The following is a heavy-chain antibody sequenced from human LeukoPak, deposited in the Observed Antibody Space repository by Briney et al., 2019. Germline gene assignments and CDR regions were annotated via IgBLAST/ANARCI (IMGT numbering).Heavy chain of an antibody. V-gene: IGHV3-23*01. Sequence: PGGSLRLSCAASGFTFSSYAMSWVRQAPGKGLEGVSAISGSGSSTYYADSVKGRFTISRDNSKNTLYLQMNSLRAEDTAVYYCAKDPNYYDSSGYYYGDYWGQGTLVTVSS. CDR3: AKDPNYYDSSGYYYGDY. CDR1: GFTFSSYA. D-gene: IGHD3-22*01. CDR2: ISGSGSST. J-gene: IGHJ4*02.